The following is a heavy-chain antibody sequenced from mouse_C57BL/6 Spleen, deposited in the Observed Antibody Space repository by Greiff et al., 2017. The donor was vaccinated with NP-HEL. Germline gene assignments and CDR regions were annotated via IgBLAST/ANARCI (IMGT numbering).Heavy chain of an antibody. J-gene: IGHJ4*01. CDR2: IDPSDSYT. CDR1: GYTFTSYW. V-gene: IGHV1-50*01. CDR3: ARWSSDGYQTMDY. Sequence: QVQLQQSGAELVKPGALVKLSCKASGYTFTSYWMQWVKQRPGQGLEWIGEIDPSDSYTNYNQKFKGKATLTVDTSSSTAYMQLSSLTSEDSAVYYCARWSSDGYQTMDYWGQGTSVTVSS. D-gene: IGHD2-3*01.